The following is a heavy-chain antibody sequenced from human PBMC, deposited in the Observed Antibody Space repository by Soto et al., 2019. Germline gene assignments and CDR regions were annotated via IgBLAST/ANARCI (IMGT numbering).Heavy chain of an antibody. CDR3: ARALRGYSGLRGYYYYYMDV. V-gene: IGHV4-31*03. CDR2: IYYSGRT. Sequence: QVQLQASGPGLGKPSQTLSLTCTVSGGSISSGGYYWSWIRQHPGKGLGWIGDIYYSGRTYYNRALKSRVNISVDTSKNQFSLKLSSVTAADTAVYYCARALRGYSGLRGYYYYYMDVWGKGTTVTVSS. CDR1: GGSISSGGYY. J-gene: IGHJ6*03. D-gene: IGHD5-12*01.